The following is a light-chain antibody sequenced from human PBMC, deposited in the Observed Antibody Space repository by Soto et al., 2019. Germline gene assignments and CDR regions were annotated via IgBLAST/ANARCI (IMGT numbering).Light chain of an antibody. CDR1: QCIRRY. V-gene: IGKV3-11*01. CDR2: DAS. CDR3: QRRGNWPLT. Sequence: EIVWTQSPATLSLSPGEKATLSRRASQCIRRYLAWYQLKPCQAPRLLRYDASNKATGITDRFSGSVYGTDFTLPISSLETEDFAVYYCQRRGNWPLTFGVGTKVEIK. J-gene: IGKJ4*01.